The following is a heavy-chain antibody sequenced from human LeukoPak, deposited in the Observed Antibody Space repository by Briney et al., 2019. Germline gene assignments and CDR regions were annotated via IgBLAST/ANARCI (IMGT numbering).Heavy chain of an antibody. CDR1: GFAFSSFS. CDR2: ISYDGSNK. CDR3: ANAGGYGSGSYNLVY. Sequence: GGPLRLSCTASGFAFSSFSMTWVRQTPGKGLEWVAVISYDGSNKYYADSVKGRFTISRDNSKNTLYLQMNSLRAEDTAVYYCANAGGYGSGSYNLVYWGQGTLVTVSS. V-gene: IGHV3-30*18. J-gene: IGHJ4*02. D-gene: IGHD3-10*01.